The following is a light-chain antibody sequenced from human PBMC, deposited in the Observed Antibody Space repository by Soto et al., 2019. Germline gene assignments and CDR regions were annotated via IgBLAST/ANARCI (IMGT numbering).Light chain of an antibody. CDR1: SSNIGSNY. Sequence: QAVLTQPPSASGTPGQRVTISCSGSSSNIGSNYVYWYQQLPGTAPKLLIYRNNQRPSGVPDRFSGSKSGTSASLAISGLLSEDEADYYCAAWDDSLSGHVVFGGGTKVTVL. CDR3: AAWDDSLSGHVV. J-gene: IGLJ2*01. CDR2: RNN. V-gene: IGLV1-47*01.